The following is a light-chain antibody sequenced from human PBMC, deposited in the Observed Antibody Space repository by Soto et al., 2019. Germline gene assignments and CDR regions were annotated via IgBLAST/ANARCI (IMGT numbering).Light chain of an antibody. CDR1: QSVSSY. V-gene: IGKV3-11*01. CDR3: QQRINLPPRFT. Sequence: EIVLTQSPATLSLSPGERATLSCRASQSVSSYLAWYQQKPGQAPRLLIYDASNRATGIPARFSGSGSGTDFTLTISSLEPEDFAVYYCQQRINLPPRFTFGPGTKVDIK. CDR2: DAS. J-gene: IGKJ3*01.